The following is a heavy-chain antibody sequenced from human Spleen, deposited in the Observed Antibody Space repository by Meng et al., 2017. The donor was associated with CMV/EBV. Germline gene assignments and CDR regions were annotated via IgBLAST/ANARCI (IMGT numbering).Heavy chain of an antibody. V-gene: IGHV3-48*04. CDR1: GFTFSNYN. Sequence: GGSLRLSCAASGFTFSNYNMNWVRQALGKGLEWVSYISSSSSTKYYADSVKGRFTISRDNAKNSLYLQMNSLKIEDTAVYYCATGHRRYRGAFDIWGQGTMVTVSS. CDR3: ATGHRRYRGAFDI. CDR2: ISSSSSTK. J-gene: IGHJ3*02. D-gene: IGHD1-14*01.